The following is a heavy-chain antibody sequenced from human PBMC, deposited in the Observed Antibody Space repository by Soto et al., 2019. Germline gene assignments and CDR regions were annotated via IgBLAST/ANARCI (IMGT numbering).Heavy chain of an antibody. CDR2: IIPIFGTA. Sequence: QVQLVQSGAEVKKPGSSVKVSCKASGGTFSSYAISWVRQAPGQGLEWMGGIIPIFGTANYAQKFQGRVTLTAVESTSTAYMELSSLRSEATAVYYYARDWGGVAAADYYYGMDVWGQGTTVTVSS. CDR3: ARDWGGVAAADYYYGMDV. V-gene: IGHV1-69*01. CDR1: GGTFSSYA. D-gene: IGHD6-13*01. J-gene: IGHJ6*02.